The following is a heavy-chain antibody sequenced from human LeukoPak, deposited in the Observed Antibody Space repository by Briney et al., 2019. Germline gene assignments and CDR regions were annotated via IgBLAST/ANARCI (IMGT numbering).Heavy chain of an antibody. CDR2: MNPNTGNT. CDR3: ARAPGYCSSTTCDKRFDP. J-gene: IGHJ5*02. CDR1: GYTFTTSD. V-gene: IGHV1-8*01. Sequence: ASVKVSCKALGYTFTTSDINWVRQATGQGLEWMGWMNPNTGNTGYAQRFQGRVTMTRDTSISTAYMELSSLRSEDTAVYYCARAPGYCSSTTCDKRFDPWGQGTLVTVSS. D-gene: IGHD2-2*02.